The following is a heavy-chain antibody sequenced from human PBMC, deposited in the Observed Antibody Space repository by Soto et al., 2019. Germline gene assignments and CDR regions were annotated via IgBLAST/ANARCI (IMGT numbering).Heavy chain of an antibody. CDR1: GYTFTSYA. J-gene: IGHJ5*01. V-gene: IGHV1-3*01. D-gene: IGHD3-10*01. CDR3: ARGRAGAHIGSWFDS. CDR2: INAGNGNT. Sequence: ASVKVSCKASGYTFTSYAMHWVRQAPGQRLEWMGWINAGNGNTKYSQKFQGRVTITRDTSASTAYMELSSLRSEDTAVYYCARGRAGAHIGSWFDSWGQGTLVTVSS.